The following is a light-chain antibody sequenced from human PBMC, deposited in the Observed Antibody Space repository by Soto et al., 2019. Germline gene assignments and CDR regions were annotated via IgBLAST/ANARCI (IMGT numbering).Light chain of an antibody. V-gene: IGKV4-1*01. CDR2: WAS. J-gene: IGKJ2*01. CDR3: QKYYSPPPGT. Sequence: DIVLTQSPDSLAVSLGERATINCKSSQSVLYSSNNKNYLAWYQQKPGQPPKLLFYWASTRESGVPDRFSGSGSGTDFTLTISSLQAEDGAVYYCQKYYSPPPGTFGQGTKLEIK. CDR1: QSVLYSSNNKNY.